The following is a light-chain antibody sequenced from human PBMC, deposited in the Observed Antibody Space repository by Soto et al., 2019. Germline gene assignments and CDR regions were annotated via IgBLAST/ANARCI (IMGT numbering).Light chain of an antibody. CDR1: QSISDL. CDR3: QQYNGYWT. V-gene: IGKV1-5*03. CDR2: MAS. J-gene: IGKJ1*01. Sequence: DIQMTQSPSTLSASVGDRVTITCRASQSISDLLAWYQQKPGKAPKLLIYMASSLKSGVPSRFSGSGSGTEYTLTISSLQPDDFASYYCQQYNGYWTFGQGTKVEIK.